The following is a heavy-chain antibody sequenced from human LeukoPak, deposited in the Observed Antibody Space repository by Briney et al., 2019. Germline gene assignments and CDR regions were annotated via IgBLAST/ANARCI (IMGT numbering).Heavy chain of an antibody. D-gene: IGHD1-26*01. CDR2: ISGSGGST. CDR1: GFTFSSYA. CDR3: ARVGEGAAKD. Sequence: GGSLRLSCAASGFTFSSYAMSWVRQAPGKGLEWVSAISGSGGSTYYADAVKGRFTISRDNSKNTVYLQMNSLRADDTAVYYCARVGEGAAKDWGQGTLVTVSS. V-gene: IGHV3-23*01. J-gene: IGHJ4*02.